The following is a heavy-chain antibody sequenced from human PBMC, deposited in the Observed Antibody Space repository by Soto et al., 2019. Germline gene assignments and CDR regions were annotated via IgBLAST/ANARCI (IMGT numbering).Heavy chain of an antibody. CDR2: ISYDGDHK. V-gene: IGHV3-30-3*01. D-gene: IGHD3-9*01. CDR1: GFSFSTYA. Sequence: QVQLVESGGGVVQPGRSLRLSCAASGFSFSTYAMHWVRQAPGKGLEWVAAISYDGDHKYYTDSVKGRFTISRDNSTNTLYLQKNSVRGEGTAVYYSAREPATHDNDNLTDYFHFGYWGQGTLVTVSS. CDR3: AREPATHDNDNLTDYFHFGY. J-gene: IGHJ4*02.